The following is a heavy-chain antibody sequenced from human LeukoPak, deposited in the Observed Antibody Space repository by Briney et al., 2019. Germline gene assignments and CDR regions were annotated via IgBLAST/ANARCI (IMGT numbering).Heavy chain of an antibody. J-gene: IGHJ4*02. Sequence: PGGSLRLSCAASGFTFDDYAMHWVRQAPGKGLEWVSGISWNSGSIGYADSVKGRFTISRDNAKNSLYLQMNSLRAEDTAVYYCATERYSGGWWDDYWGQGTLVTVSS. D-gene: IGHD6-19*01. CDR2: ISWNSGSI. V-gene: IGHV3-9*01. CDR1: GFTFDDYA. CDR3: ATERYSGGWWDDY.